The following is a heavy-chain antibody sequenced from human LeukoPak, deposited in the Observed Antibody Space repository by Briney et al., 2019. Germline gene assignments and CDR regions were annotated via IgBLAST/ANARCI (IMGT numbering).Heavy chain of an antibody. J-gene: IGHJ3*02. CDR1: GGSISSYY. Sequence: SETLSLTCTVSGGSISSYYWSWIRQPPGKGLEWIGYIYYSGSTNYNPSLKSRVTISVDTSKNQFSLKLSSVTAEDTAVYYCARDQVPYGDSLVDAFDIWGQGTMVTVSS. CDR3: ARDQVPYGDSLVDAFDI. CDR2: IYYSGST. D-gene: IGHD4-17*01. V-gene: IGHV4-59*01.